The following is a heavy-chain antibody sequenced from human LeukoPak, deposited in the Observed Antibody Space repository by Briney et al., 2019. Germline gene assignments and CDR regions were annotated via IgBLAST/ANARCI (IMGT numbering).Heavy chain of an antibody. CDR2: IIPIFGTA. V-gene: IGHV1-69*13. CDR3: TTDLYGGNSGTFDY. Sequence: SVKVSCKASGGTFSSYAISWVRQAPGQGLEWMGGIIPIFGTANYAQKFQGRVTNTADESTSTAYMELSSLRSEDTAVYYCTTDLYGGNSGTFDYWGQGTLVTVSS. D-gene: IGHD4-23*01. CDR1: GGTFSSYA. J-gene: IGHJ4*02.